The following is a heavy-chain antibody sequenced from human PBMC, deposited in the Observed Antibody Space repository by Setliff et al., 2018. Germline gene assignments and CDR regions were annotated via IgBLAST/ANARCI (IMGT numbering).Heavy chain of an antibody. Sequence: PSETLSLTCTVSGGSISSSSYYWGWIRQPPGKGLEWVGSINYSGSTYYNPSLKSRVTISVDTSKNQFSLKLSSVTAADTAVYYCATQGAYSSGPGYFQHWGQGTLVTVSS. J-gene: IGHJ1*01. D-gene: IGHD6-19*01. CDR2: INYSGST. CDR3: ATQGAYSSGPGYFQH. CDR1: GGSISSSSYY. V-gene: IGHV4-39*01.